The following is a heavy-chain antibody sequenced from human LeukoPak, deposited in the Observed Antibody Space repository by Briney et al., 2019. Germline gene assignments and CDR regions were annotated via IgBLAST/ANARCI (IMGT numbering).Heavy chain of an antibody. J-gene: IGHJ4*02. CDR2: ISSSGTYK. Sequence: GGSLTLSCVASAFNFSDFSMNWVRQAPGKGLEWVSSISSSGTYKYYADSLEGRITISRDNAKNSLFLQVNSLTAEDTAVYYCARDYSSGWYHFDYWGQGSLVSVCS. D-gene: IGHD6-19*01. CDR1: AFNFSDFS. V-gene: IGHV3-21*01. CDR3: ARDYSSGWYHFDY.